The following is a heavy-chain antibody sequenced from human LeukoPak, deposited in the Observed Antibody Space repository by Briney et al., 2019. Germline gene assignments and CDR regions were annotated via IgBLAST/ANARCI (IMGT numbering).Heavy chain of an antibody. Sequence: GGSLRLSRVASGFTFSSYGMHWVRQAPGKGLEWVAFIRYDGSNKYYADSVKGRFTISRDNSENTLYLQMNSLRAEDTAVYYCAKDPLRFCSSTSCFYIDYWGQGTLVTVSS. CDR2: IRYDGSNK. V-gene: IGHV3-30*02. CDR3: AKDPLRFCSSTSCFYIDY. J-gene: IGHJ4*02. CDR1: GFTFSSYG. D-gene: IGHD2-2*01.